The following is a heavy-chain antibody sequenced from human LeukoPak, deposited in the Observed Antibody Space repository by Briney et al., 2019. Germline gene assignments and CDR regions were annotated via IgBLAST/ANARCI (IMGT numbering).Heavy chain of an antibody. CDR1: GGSISSSSYY. J-gene: IGHJ4*02. CDR2: IYYSGST. V-gene: IGHV4-39*01. Sequence: SETLSLTCTVSGGSISSSSYYWGWIRQPPGKGLEWIGSIYYSGSTYYNPSLKSRVTISVDTSKNQFSLKLSSVTAADTAVYYCARHDLVVTTFGVVTKPSVDYWGQGTLVTVSS. CDR3: ARHDLVVTTFGVVTKPSVDY. D-gene: IGHD3-3*01.